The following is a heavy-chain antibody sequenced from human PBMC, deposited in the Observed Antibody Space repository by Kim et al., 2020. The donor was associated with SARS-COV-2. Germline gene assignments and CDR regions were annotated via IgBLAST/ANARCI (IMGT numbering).Heavy chain of an antibody. J-gene: IGHJ4*02. CDR3: ARVNGDYVYVDY. CDR2: IYPGDSDT. D-gene: IGHD4-17*01. CDR1: GYSFSTYW. Sequence: GESLKISCKGSGYSFSTYWIAWVRQMPGKGLEWMGLIYPGDSDTRYSPSFRGQVTMSADKSLSTAYLQWSSLKASDTAMYYCARVNGDYVYVDYWGQGTLVTVSS. V-gene: IGHV5-51*01.